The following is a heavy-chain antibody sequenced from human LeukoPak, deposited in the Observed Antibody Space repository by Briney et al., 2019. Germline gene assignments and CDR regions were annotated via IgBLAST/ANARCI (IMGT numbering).Heavy chain of an antibody. V-gene: IGHV1-46*01. CDR1: GYTFTSYY. CDR3: ARDLGGRSGSLDY. Sequence: ASVKVSFKASGYTFTSYYMHWVRQAPGQGLEWMGIINPSGVTTIYAQKSQGRVTVTRDTSTSTVYMELSSLRSEDTAVYYCARDLGGRSGSLDYWGQGTLVTVSS. D-gene: IGHD3-22*01. CDR2: INPSGVTT. J-gene: IGHJ4*02.